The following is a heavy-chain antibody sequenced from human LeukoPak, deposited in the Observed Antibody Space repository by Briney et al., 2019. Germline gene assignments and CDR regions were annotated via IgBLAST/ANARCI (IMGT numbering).Heavy chain of an antibody. D-gene: IGHD5-18*01. V-gene: IGHV4-34*01. CDR2: INHSGST. CDR3: ARGRIQLWLLT. J-gene: IGHJ5*02. Sequence: PSETLSLTCAVYGGSFSGYYWSWIRQPPGKGLEWIGEINHSGSTNYNPSLKSRVTISVDTSKNQFSLKLSSVTAADTAVHYCARGRIQLWLLTWGQGTLVTVSS. CDR1: GGSFSGYY.